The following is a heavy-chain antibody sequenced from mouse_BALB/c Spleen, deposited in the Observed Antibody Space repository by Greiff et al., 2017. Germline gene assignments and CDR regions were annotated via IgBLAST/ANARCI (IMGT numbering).Heavy chain of an antibody. Sequence: EVKLMESGGGLVQPGGSLRLSCATSGFTFTDYYMSWVRQPPGKALEWLGFIRNKANGYTTEYSASVKGRFTISRDNSQSILYLQMNTLRAEDSATYYCARDLPRRYAMDYWGQGTSVTVSS. CDR1: GFTFTDYY. V-gene: IGHV7-3*02. J-gene: IGHJ4*01. CDR3: ARDLPRRYAMDY. CDR2: IRNKANGYTT.